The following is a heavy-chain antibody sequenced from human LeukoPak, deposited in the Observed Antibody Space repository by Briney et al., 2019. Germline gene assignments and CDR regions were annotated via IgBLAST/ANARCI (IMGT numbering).Heavy chain of an antibody. Sequence: SETLSLTCTVSGGSISSSSYYWGWIRQPPGKGLEWIGSIYYSGSTYYNPSLKSRVTISVDTSKNQFSLKLSSVTAADTAVYYCARRNRSANIKDFWSGYYRPFDYWGQGTLVTVSS. J-gene: IGHJ4*02. CDR1: GGSISSSSYY. D-gene: IGHD3-3*01. CDR3: ARRNRSANIKDFWSGYYRPFDY. CDR2: IYYSGST. V-gene: IGHV4-39*01.